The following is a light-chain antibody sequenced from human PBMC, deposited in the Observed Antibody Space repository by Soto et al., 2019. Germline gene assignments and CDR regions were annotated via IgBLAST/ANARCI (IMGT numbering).Light chain of an antibody. V-gene: IGLV2-11*01. J-gene: IGLJ1*01. CDR3: CSYAGSFLKV. Sequence: QSALTQPRSVSGSPGQSVTISCTGTSSDVGGYNYVSGYQQHPGKAPKLMIYDVSKRPSGVPDRFSGSKSGNTASLTIAGLQAEDEADYYCCSYAGSFLKVFGTGTKLTVL. CDR2: DVS. CDR1: SSDVGGYNY.